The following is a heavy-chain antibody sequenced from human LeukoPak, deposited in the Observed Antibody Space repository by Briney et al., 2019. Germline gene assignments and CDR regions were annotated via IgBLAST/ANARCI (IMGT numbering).Heavy chain of an antibody. J-gene: IGHJ4*02. V-gene: IGHV5-51*01. D-gene: IGHD6-13*01. CDR2: IYPGDSDT. CDR1: GYSFTSYW. CDR3: ARLGGREYSSSWPIDY. Sequence: GESLQISCKGSGYSFTSYWIGWVRQMPGKGLEWMGIIYPGDSDTRYSPSFQGQVTISADKSISTAYLQWSSLKASDTAMYYCARLGGREYSSSWPIDYWGQGTLVTVSS.